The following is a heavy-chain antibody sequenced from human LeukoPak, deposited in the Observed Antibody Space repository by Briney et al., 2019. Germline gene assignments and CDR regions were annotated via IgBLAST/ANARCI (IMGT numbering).Heavy chain of an antibody. J-gene: IGHJ4*02. CDR2: VNLQGST. V-gene: IGHV4-4*02. CDR1: GXSITITNY. Sequence: SGTLSLTCGVSGXSITITNYWTWVRQPPGKGLEWIGEVNLQGSTNYNQSPMGRGATSADTTANHLSILLTSVTAANTAAYYSARVGGPYRLINCSGQATLVTV. CDR3: ARVGGPYRLINC.